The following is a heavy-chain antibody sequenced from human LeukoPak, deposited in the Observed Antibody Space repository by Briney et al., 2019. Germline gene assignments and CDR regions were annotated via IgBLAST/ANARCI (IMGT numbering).Heavy chain of an antibody. Sequence: PGGSLRLSCATSGFTFNTHGMHWVRQAPGKGPEWVAVISYDGSNKYFTDSVKGRFTISRDNSKNTLYLQMNSLRAEDTAVYYCAREIGDFWSGANYGYWGQGTLVTVSS. CDR1: GFTFNTHG. D-gene: IGHD3-3*01. J-gene: IGHJ4*02. V-gene: IGHV3-30*19. CDR3: AREIGDFWSGANYGY. CDR2: ISYDGSNK.